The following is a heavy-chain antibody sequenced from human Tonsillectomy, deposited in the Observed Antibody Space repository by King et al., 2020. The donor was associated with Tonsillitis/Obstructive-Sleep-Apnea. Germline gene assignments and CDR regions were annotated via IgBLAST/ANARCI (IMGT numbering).Heavy chain of an antibody. CDR3: ARTWGGDFYFDY. Sequence: QLQESGPGLVKPSETLSLTCTVSGGSISSYYWSWIRQPPGKGLEWIGYIYYSGSTNYNPSLKSRVTISVDTSKNQFSLKLSSVTAADTAVYYWARTWGGDFYFDYWGQGTLVTVSS. CDR1: GGSISSYY. V-gene: IGHV4-59*08. D-gene: IGHD4-17*01. CDR2: IYYSGST. J-gene: IGHJ4*02.